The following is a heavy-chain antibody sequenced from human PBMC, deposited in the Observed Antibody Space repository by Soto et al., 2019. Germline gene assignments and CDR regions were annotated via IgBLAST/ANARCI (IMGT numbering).Heavy chain of an antibody. J-gene: IGHJ4*02. CDR3: ARVRAWTLFEL. V-gene: IGHV4-31*03. Sequence: QVQLRESGPGLVKPAQTLSLTCTVSGDSISSGGYFWSWIRQHQGEGLEWIGYTHNSGNTYYNASLKSRVFISMDKSKNQFSLRLTSVTAADTAVYYCARVRAWTLFELWGQGTLVTVSP. CDR2: THNSGNT. D-gene: IGHD1-1*01. CDR1: GDSISSGGYF.